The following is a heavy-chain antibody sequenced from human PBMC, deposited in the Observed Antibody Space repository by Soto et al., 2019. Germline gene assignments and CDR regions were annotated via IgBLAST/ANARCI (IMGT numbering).Heavy chain of an antibody. D-gene: IGHD1-1*01. J-gene: IGHJ6*02. Sequence: GGSLRLSCAASGFTFSTYGIHWVRQAPGKGLEWVALISYDGSNRYYADSVKGRFTISRDNSQNTLFLQMNSLRADDTAVYYCAKDSYTNSIYYSGMDVWGQGTTVTVSS. CDR2: ISYDGSNR. CDR1: GFTFSTYG. V-gene: IGHV3-30*18. CDR3: AKDSYTNSIYYSGMDV.